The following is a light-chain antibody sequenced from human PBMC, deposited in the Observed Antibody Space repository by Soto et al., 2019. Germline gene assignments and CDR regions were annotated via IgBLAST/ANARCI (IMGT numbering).Light chain of an antibody. V-gene: IGKV1-27*01. CDR3: QKYNNDLRIT. CDR2: AAS. CDR1: QGISSY. J-gene: IGKJ5*01. Sequence: DIEMTQSPSSLSASVGDRVTITCRASQGISSYLAWYQQKPGKVPKLLIYAASTLQSGVPSRFSGSGSGTAFTLPISSMQHADVATDYCQKYNNDLRITFGQGTRVEIK.